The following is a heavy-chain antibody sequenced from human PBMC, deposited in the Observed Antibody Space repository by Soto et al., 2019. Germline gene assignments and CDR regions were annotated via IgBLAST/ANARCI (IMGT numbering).Heavy chain of an antibody. V-gene: IGHV4-59*01. D-gene: IGHD1-26*01. Sequence: SETLSLTCTVSGGSISSYYWSWIRQPPGKGLEWIGYIYYSGSTNYNPSLKSRVTISVDTSKNQFSLKLSSVTAADTAVLYCARVATVGATPLGGYYYGMDVWGQGTTVTVSS. CDR2: IYYSGST. CDR3: ARVATVGATPLGGYYYGMDV. CDR1: GGSISSYY. J-gene: IGHJ6*02.